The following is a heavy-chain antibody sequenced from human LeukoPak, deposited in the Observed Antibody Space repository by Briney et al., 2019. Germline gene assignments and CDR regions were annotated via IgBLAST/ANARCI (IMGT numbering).Heavy chain of an antibody. V-gene: IGHV4-34*01. J-gene: IGHJ6*03. CDR2: INHRGST. CDR1: GVSFSGFY. Sequence: SETLSLTCGVHGVSFSGFYWSWIRQSPGKGLEWIGEINHRGSTTYNPSLKSRVTISIDTSKNQFSLKLSSVTAADTAVYYCARNPVYYYDSSGYPLYYYYYMDVWGKGTTVTVSS. D-gene: IGHD3-22*01. CDR3: ARNPVYYYDSSGYPLYYYYYMDV.